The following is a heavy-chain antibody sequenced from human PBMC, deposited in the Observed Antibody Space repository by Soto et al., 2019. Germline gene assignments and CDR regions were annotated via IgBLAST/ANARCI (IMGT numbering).Heavy chain of an antibody. CDR3: ARRDGYNFDY. V-gene: IGHV3-64*01. Sequence: EVQLVESGGGLVQPGGSLRHSCAASGFTFSSYAMHWIREAPGKGLEYVSAISSNGGSTYYANSVKGRFTISRDNSKNTLYLQMGSLRAEDMAVYYCARRDGYNFDYWGQGTLVTVSS. CDR1: GFTFSSYA. J-gene: IGHJ4*02. D-gene: IGHD5-12*01. CDR2: ISSNGGST.